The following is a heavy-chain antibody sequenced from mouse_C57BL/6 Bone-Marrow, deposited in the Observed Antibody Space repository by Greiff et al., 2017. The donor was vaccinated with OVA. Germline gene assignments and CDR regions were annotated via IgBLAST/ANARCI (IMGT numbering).Heavy chain of an antibody. D-gene: IGHD1-1*01. J-gene: IGHJ2*01. V-gene: IGHV1-82*01. CDR3: ARLLRY. Sequence: VQLQQPGPELVKPGASVKISCKASGYAFSSSWMNWVKQRPGKGLEWIGRIYPGDGDTNYNGKFKGKATLTADKSSSTAYMQLSSLTSEDSAVYFCARLLRYWGQGTTLTVSS. CDR2: IYPGDGDT. CDR1: GYAFSSSW.